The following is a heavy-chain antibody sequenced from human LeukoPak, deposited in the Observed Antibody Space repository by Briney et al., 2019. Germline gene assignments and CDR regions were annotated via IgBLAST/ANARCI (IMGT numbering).Heavy chain of an antibody. J-gene: IGHJ4*02. CDR3: ARAGMGSGWYY. V-gene: IGHV4-59*01. Sequence: SETLSLTCTVSGGSISSYYWSWIRQPPGRGLEWIGYIYYTGSTNYNPSLKSRVTISVDTSKNQLSLKLTSVTAADTAVYYCARAGMGSGWYYWGQGTLATVSS. CDR2: IYYTGST. CDR1: GGSISSYY. D-gene: IGHD6-19*01.